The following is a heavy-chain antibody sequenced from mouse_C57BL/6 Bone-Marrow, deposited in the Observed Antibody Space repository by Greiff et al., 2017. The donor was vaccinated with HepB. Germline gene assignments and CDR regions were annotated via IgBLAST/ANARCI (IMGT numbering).Heavy chain of an antibody. D-gene: IGHD6-1*01. CDR1: GYTFTSYW. CDR2: IDPNSGGT. J-gene: IGHJ3*01. Sequence: QVQLQQPGAELVKPGASVKLSCKASGYTFTSYWMHWVKQRPGRGLEWIGRIDPNSGGTKYNEKFKSKATLTVDKPSSTAYTQLSSLTSEDSAVYYCARSCPHGGFAYWGQGTLVTVSA. CDR3: ARSCPHGGFAY. V-gene: IGHV1-72*01.